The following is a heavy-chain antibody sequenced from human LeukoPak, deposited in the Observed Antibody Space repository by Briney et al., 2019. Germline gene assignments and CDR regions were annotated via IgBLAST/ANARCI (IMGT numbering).Heavy chain of an antibody. CDR2: ISPDGSTT. D-gene: IGHD3-9*01. J-gene: IGHJ4*02. CDR1: GFTFSRYW. V-gene: IGHV3-74*03. Sequence: GGSLRLSCAASGFTFSRYWMHWVRQAPGKGLMWVSRISPDGSTTLYADSVKGRFTISRDNAKNTLYLQMNSLGAEDTAVYYCAKVTPNYDILTGYYDYWGQGTLVTVSS. CDR3: AKVTPNYDILTGYYDY.